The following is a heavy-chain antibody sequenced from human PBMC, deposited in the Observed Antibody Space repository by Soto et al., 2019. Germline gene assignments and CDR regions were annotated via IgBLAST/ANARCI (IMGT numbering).Heavy chain of an antibody. J-gene: IGHJ4*02. D-gene: IGHD1-1*01. CDR2: IYYSGST. V-gene: IGHV4-39*01. CDR3: ARRIWTESGYYFDY. CDR1: GGSISSSSYY. Sequence: QLQLQESGPGLVKPSETLSLTCTVSGGSISSSSYYWGWIRQPPGKGLEWIGSIYYSGSTYYNPSLKRRVTISVDTSKNQFSLKLSSVTAADTAVYYCARRIWTESGYYFDYWGQGTLVTVSS.